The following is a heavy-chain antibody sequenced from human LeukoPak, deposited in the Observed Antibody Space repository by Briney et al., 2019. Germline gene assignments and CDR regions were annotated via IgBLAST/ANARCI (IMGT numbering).Heavy chain of an antibody. J-gene: IGHJ4*02. CDR3: AKFYEYCSSTSCTGYFDY. CDR1: GFTFSSYG. D-gene: IGHD2-2*01. V-gene: IGHV3-30*02. Sequence: GGSLRLSCAASGFTFSSYGMHWVRQAPGKGLEWVAFIRYDGSNKYYADSVKGRFTISRDNSKNTLYLQMNSLRAEDTAVYYCAKFYEYCSSTSCTGYFDYWGQGTLVTVSS. CDR2: IRYDGSNK.